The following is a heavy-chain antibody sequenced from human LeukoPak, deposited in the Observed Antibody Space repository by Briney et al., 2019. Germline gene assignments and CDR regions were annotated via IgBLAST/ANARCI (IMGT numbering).Heavy chain of an antibody. Sequence: GGSLRLSCAASGFIFSSYEMNWVRQAPGKGLEWVSSISSSSSYIYYADSVKGRFTISRDNAKNSLYLQMNSLRAEDTAVYYCARAYYDFWSGYYFHYWGQGTLVTVSS. J-gene: IGHJ4*02. D-gene: IGHD3-3*01. CDR2: ISSSSSYI. CDR3: ARAYYDFWSGYYFHY. CDR1: GFIFSSYE. V-gene: IGHV3-21*01.